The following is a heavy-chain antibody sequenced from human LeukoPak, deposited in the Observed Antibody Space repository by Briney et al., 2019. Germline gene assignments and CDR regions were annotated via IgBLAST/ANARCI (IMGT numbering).Heavy chain of an antibody. D-gene: IGHD1/OR15-1a*01. CDR2: IDSDGSGT. J-gene: IGHJ4*02. V-gene: IGHV3-74*01. CDR1: GLTLSGYW. Sequence: GGSLRLSCSASGLTLSGYWMHWVRQIPGKGLVWVSRIDSDGSGTSYADSVKGRFAISRDDVKNMLYLQMNSLRVEDTGLYYCSTVEHFWGQGTLVTVSS. CDR3: STVEHF.